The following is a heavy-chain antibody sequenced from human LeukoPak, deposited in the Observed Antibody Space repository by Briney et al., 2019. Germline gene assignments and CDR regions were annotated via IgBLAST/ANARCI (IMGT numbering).Heavy chain of an antibody. CDR2: ISGSGGST. J-gene: IGHJ4*02. Sequence: GGSLRLSCAASGFTFSSYGMSWVRQAPGKGLEWVSGISGSGGSTNYADSVKGRFTISRDNSKNTLYLQMNSLRAEDTAVYYCAKDATFGGVMAMYYFDYWGQGTLVTVSS. CDR1: GFTFSSYG. CDR3: AKDATFGGVMAMYYFDY. D-gene: IGHD3-16*01. V-gene: IGHV3-23*01.